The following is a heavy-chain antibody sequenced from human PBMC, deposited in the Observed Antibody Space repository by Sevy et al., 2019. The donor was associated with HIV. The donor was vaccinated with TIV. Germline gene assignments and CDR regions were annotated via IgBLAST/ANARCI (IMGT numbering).Heavy chain of an antibody. CDR3: AKDQLKTQGSGPYYYDSSGYQGGY. Sequence: GGSLRLSCAASGFTFSSYAMHWVRQAPGKGLEWVAVISYDGSNKYYADSVKGRFTISRDNSKNTLNLQMNSLRAEDRAVYYCAKDQLKTQGSGPYYYDSSGYQGGYWGQGTLVTVSS. V-gene: IGHV3-30-3*01. D-gene: IGHD3-22*01. CDR2: ISYDGSNK. J-gene: IGHJ4*02. CDR1: GFTFSSYA.